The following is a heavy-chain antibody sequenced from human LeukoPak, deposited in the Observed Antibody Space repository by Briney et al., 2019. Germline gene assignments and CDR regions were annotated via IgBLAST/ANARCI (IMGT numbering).Heavy chain of an antibody. CDR2: IYYSGST. CDR1: GGSISSSSYY. D-gene: IGHD6-13*01. J-gene: IGHJ6*03. V-gene: IGHV4-39*07. CDR3: ARAAAGTRGYYYYYMDV. Sequence: SETLSLTCTVSGGSISSSSYYWGWIRQPPGKGLEWIGSIYYSGSTYYNPSLKSRVTISVDTSKNQFSLKLSSVTAADTAVYYCARAAAGTRGYYYYYMDVWGKGTTVTISS.